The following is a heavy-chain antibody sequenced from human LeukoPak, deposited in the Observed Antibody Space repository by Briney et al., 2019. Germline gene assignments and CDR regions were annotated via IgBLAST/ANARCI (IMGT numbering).Heavy chain of an antibody. CDR1: GGTFSSYA. CDR3: ARGLLGGYYDSSAHSPSGY. V-gene: IGHV1-69*04. CDR2: IIPILGIA. Sequence: ASVKVSCKASGGTFSSYAISWVRQAPGQGLEWMGRIIPILGIANYAQKFQGRVTITADKSTSTAYMELSSLRSEDTAVYYCARGLLGGYYDSSAHSPSGYWGQGTLVTVSS. J-gene: IGHJ4*02. D-gene: IGHD3-22*01.